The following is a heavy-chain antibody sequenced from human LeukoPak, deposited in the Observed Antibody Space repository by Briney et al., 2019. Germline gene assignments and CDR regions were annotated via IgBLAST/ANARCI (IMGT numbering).Heavy chain of an antibody. CDR1: GFTFSSYW. Sequence: GGSLRLSCAASGFTFSSYWMSWVRQAPGKGLEWVANMKQDGSEKYYVDSVKGRFTISRDNAKNSLYLQMNSLRAEDTAVYYCARLGYCSSTSCFTSMYFDYWGQGTLVTVSS. V-gene: IGHV3-7*01. CDR3: ARLGYCSSTSCFTSMYFDY. D-gene: IGHD2-2*02. J-gene: IGHJ4*02. CDR2: MKQDGSEK.